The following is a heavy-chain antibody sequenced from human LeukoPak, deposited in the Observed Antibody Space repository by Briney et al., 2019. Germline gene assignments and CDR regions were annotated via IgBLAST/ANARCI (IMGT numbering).Heavy chain of an antibody. D-gene: IGHD6-13*01. CDR1: GFTFSSYS. CDR2: ISSSSSTI. Sequence: PGGSLRLSCAASGFTFSSYSMNWVRQAPGKGLEWVSYISSSSSTIYYADSVKGRFTISRDNAKNSLYLQMNSLRAEDTAVYYCARVMRRSNWYCDYWGQGTLVTVSS. J-gene: IGHJ4*02. V-gene: IGHV3-48*04. CDR3: ARVMRRSNWYCDY.